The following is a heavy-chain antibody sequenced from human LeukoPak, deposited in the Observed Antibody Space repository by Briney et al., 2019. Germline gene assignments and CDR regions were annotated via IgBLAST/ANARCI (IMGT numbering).Heavy chain of an antibody. V-gene: IGHV4-30-2*01. CDR3: ARALLLGRYCSSTSCYKGWFDP. J-gene: IGHJ5*02. D-gene: IGHD2-2*02. Sequence: SQTLSLTCTVSGGSISSGGYYWSWIRQPPGKGLEWIGYIYHSGSTYYNPSLKSRVTISVDRSKNQFSLKLSSVTAADTAVYYCARALLLGRYCSSTSCYKGWFDPWGQGTLVTVSS. CDR1: GGSISSGGYY. CDR2: IYHSGST.